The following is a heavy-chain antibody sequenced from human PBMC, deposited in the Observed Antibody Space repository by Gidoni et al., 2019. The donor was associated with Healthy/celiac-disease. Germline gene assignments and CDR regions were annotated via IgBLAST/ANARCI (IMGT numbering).Heavy chain of an antibody. Sequence: QVQLVQSGAEVKKPGASVKVSCKASGYTFTGYYMHWVRQAPGQGLEWMGWINPNSGGTNYAQKFQGRVTMTRDKSISTAYMELSRLRSDDTAVYYCAREPTVTTLYYYYGMDVWGQGTTVTVSS. V-gene: IGHV1-2*02. CDR2: INPNSGGT. CDR3: AREPTVTTLYYYYGMDV. D-gene: IGHD4-4*01. J-gene: IGHJ6*02. CDR1: GYTFTGYY.